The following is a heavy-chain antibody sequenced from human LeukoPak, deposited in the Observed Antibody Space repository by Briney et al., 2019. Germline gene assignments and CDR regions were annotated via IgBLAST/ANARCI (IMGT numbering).Heavy chain of an antibody. V-gene: IGHV3-30*04. CDR1: GFTFSSNA. Sequence: GRSLRLSCAASGFTFSSNAMHWVRPAPGKGLGWEGVISYDGSNKYYGDSVKGRFTIYRDNSKNTLYLQMNRLRAEDTAVYYCARESMVLGVTTHYYYYMDVWGKGTTVTVYS. CDR3: ARESMVLGVTTHYYYYMDV. J-gene: IGHJ6*03. D-gene: IGHD3-10*01. CDR2: ISYDGSNK.